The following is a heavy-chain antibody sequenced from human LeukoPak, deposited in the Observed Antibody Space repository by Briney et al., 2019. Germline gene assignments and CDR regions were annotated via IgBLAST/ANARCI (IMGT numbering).Heavy chain of an antibody. D-gene: IGHD4-17*01. CDR1: GYTFTSYG. CDR2: ISAYNGNT. J-gene: IGHJ4*02. V-gene: IGHV1-18*01. CDR3: ARDTRDYGDPLPLN. Sequence: ASVKVSCKASGYTFTSYGISWVRQAPGQGLEWMGWISAYNGNTNYAQKLQGRVTMTTDTSTSTAYMELRSLRSDDTAVYYCARDTRDYGDPLPLNWGQGTLVTVSS.